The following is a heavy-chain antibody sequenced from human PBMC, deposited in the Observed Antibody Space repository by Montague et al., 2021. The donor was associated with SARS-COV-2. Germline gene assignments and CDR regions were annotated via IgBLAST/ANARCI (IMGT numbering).Heavy chain of an antibody. CDR3: ARGYDYVWGSYRYLHWFDP. Sequence: SETLSLTCAVYGGSFSGYYWSWIRQPPGKGLEWIGEINHSGSTNYIPSLKSRVTISVDTSKNQFSLKLSSVTAADTAVYYCARGYDYVWGSYRYLHWFDPWGQGTLVTVSS. CDR1: GGSFSGYY. CDR2: INHSGST. J-gene: IGHJ5*02. V-gene: IGHV4-34*01. D-gene: IGHD3-16*02.